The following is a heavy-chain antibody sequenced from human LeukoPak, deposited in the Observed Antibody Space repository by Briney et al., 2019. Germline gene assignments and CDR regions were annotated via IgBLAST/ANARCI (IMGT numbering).Heavy chain of an antibody. CDR3: ARLCLEITMIVVVFMPPQAWFDP. J-gene: IGHJ5*02. CDR2: ISHSGST. CDR1: GGSFSGYS. V-gene: IGHV4-34*01. Sequence: SETLSLTCAVSGGSFSGYSWSWIRQHPEKGLEWIGEISHSGSTNYNPSLKSRLTMSLDTSKNQFSMKLTSVTAADTAIYYCARLCLEITMIVVVFMPPQAWFDPWGQGTLVTVSS. D-gene: IGHD3-22*01.